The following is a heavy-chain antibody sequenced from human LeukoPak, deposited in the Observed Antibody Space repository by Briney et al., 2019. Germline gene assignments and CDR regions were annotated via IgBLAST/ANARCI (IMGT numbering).Heavy chain of an antibody. J-gene: IGHJ5*02. D-gene: IGHD6-19*01. CDR2: LDPEDGET. CDR3: ATGYPSGWYWFDP. Sequence: ASVKVSCKVSGYTLTELSMHWVRQAPGKGLGWMGGLDPEDGETIYAQKFQGRVTMTEDTSTDTAYMELSSLRSEDTAVYYCATGYPSGWYWFDPWGQGTLVTVSS. CDR1: GYTLTELS. V-gene: IGHV1-24*01.